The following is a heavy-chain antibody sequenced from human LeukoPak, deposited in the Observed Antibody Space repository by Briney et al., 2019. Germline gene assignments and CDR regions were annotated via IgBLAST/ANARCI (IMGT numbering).Heavy chain of an antibody. Sequence: GGSQGLSCAAWGFTLRNYWMICVRQAPGRGRDGVASIKQEGIVKQYVDCVKGRFNISRDNAENSLYLHMESVRVDDGAVYFCARLGGETTRYYLWGQGALVTVSS. V-gene: IGHV3-7*01. J-gene: IGHJ5*02. D-gene: IGHD1-7*01. CDR2: IKQEGIVK. CDR3: ARLGGETTRYYL. CDR1: GFTLRNYW.